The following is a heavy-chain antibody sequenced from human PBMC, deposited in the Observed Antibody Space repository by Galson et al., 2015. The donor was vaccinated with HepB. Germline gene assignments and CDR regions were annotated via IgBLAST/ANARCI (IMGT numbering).Heavy chain of an antibody. CDR2: IKQDGSEQ. CDR3: ARGRSYTDY. J-gene: IGHJ4*02. V-gene: IGHV3-7*03. Sequence: SLRLSCAAPGYTFSSYWMSWVRQAPGKGLEWVANIKQDGSEQYYVDSVKGRFTISRDNAKNSLYLQMNSLRAEDTAVYYCARGRSYTDYWGQGTLVTVSS. CDR1: GYTFSSYW. D-gene: IGHD3-16*02.